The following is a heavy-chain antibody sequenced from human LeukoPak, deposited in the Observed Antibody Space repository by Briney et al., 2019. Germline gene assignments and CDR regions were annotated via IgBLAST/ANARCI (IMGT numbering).Heavy chain of an antibody. D-gene: IGHD3-10*01. CDR3: ARDLVTMVRGLLY. Sequence: GGSLRLSXAASGFTFSSYSMNWVCQAPGKGLEWVSSISSSSSYIYYADSVKGRFTISRDNAKNSLYLQMNSLRAEDTAVYYCARDLVTMVRGLLYWGQGTLVTVSS. V-gene: IGHV3-21*01. CDR2: ISSSSSYI. CDR1: GFTFSSYS. J-gene: IGHJ4*02.